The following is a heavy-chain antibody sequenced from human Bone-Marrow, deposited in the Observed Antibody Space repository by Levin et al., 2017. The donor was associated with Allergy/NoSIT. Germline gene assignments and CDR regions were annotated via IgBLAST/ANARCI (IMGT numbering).Heavy chain of an antibody. CDR3: ASASYATSGYDWNDNPYFYAVAV. D-gene: IGHD1-20*01. CDR2: ISASGRI. V-gene: IGHV4-4*07. Sequence: SETLSLTCGVSGVSISDYSWNWIRQPAGKGLEWIGRISASGRINYNPSLKSRVTVSVDTSKNQVSLRLASVHIWATAVYYCASASYATSGYDWNDNPYFYAVAVWGQGTTVTVSS. CDR1: GVSISDYS. J-gene: IGHJ6*02.